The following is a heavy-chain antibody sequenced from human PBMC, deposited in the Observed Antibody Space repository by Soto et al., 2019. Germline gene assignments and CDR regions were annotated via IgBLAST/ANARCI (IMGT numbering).Heavy chain of an antibody. CDR1: GYTFTSYG. CDR2: ISAYNGNT. V-gene: IGHV1-18*01. J-gene: IGHJ5*02. D-gene: IGHD3-3*01. Sequence: ASVKVSCKASGYTFTSYGISWVRQAPGQGLEWMGWISAYNGNTNYAQKLQGRVTMTTDTSTSTAYMELRSLRSDDTAVYYCARVGGMDFWSGYLRYLSDPWGQGTLVTVSS. CDR3: ARVGGMDFWSGYLRYLSDP.